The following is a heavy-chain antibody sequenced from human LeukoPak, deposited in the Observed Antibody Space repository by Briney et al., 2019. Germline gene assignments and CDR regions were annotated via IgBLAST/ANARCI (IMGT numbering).Heavy chain of an antibody. J-gene: IGHJ4*02. V-gene: IGHV3-23*01. CDR1: GFSFSTYA. CDR2: LRGNGDT. D-gene: IGHD1-1*01. CDR3: AKANWISNADAVF. Sequence: GGSLTLSCAASGFSFSTYAMSWVREAPARGLEWVSSLRGNGDTFYADSVKGRFTLSRDDSRNTVYPQMNNLRVEDTAVYYCAKANWISNADAVFWGQGTVVTVSS.